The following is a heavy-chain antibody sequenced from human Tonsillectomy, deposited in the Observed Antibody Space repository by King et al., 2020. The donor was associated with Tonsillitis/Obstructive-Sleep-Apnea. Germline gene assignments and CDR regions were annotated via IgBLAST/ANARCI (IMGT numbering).Heavy chain of an antibody. CDR1: GFTFSSYA. J-gene: IGHJ4*02. CDR2: ISASGGST. V-gene: IGHV3-23*04. CDR3: AKGTIAGEGSPYFFDL. D-gene: IGHD6-13*01. Sequence: VQLVESGGGLVQPGGSLSLSCAASGFTFSSYAMFWVRQAPGKGLEWVSTISASGGSTYSADSVRGRFTISRDNSKNTVYLQMNSLRAEDTAVYYCAKGTIAGEGSPYFFDLWGQGTLVTVSS.